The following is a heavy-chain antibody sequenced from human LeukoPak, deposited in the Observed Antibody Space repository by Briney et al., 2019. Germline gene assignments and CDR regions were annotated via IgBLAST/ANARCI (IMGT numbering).Heavy chain of an antibody. CDR1: GHTFTSYG. D-gene: IGHD3-9*01. V-gene: IGHV1-18*04. Sequence: ASVKVSCKASGHTFTSYGISWVRQAPGQGLEWMGWISAYNGNTNYAQKLQGRVTMTTDTSTSTAYMELRSLRSDDTAVYYCARGKYYDILTGYLYWGQGTLVTVSS. J-gene: IGHJ4*02. CDR2: ISAYNGNT. CDR3: ARGKYYDILTGYLY.